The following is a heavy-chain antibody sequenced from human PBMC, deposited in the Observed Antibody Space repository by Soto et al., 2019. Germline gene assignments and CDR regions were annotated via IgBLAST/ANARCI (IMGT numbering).Heavy chain of an antibody. CDR2: IIPMFGTA. CDR3: ARQRAMPPHFYSGMDV. Sequence: QVLLVQSGAEVKKPGSSVKVSCTASGGTFGSYTVTWVRQAPGQGLEWMGEIIPMFGTASYAQKFQGRVTLTADKSTTTAHMELRSLSSDDTAVYFCARQRAMPPHFYSGMDVWGQGTTVTVSS. V-gene: IGHV1-69*06. J-gene: IGHJ6*02. CDR1: GGTFGSYT. D-gene: IGHD2-2*01.